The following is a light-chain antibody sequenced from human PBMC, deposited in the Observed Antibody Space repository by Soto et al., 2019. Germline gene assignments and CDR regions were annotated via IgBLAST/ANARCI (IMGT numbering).Light chain of an antibody. Sequence: QSVLSQPASVSGSPGQSITISCTGTSSDVGGYEYVSWYQHQPDKAPKLIIYDVTNRPSGVSTRFSGSKSGNTASLTISGIQTEDEADYYCASITRSSTSVFGTGTKVPS. J-gene: IGLJ1*01. CDR1: SSDVGGYEY. CDR3: ASITRSSTSV. V-gene: IGLV2-14*01. CDR2: DVT.